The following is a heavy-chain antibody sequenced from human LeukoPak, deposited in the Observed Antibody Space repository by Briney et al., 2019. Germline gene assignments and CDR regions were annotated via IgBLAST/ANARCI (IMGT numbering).Heavy chain of an antibody. CDR2: IDTYSGKT. V-gene: IGHV1-18*01. CDR1: GYTYTTEG. J-gene: IGHJ5*02. D-gene: IGHD6-13*01. CDR3: PRDRGIAEADSFVP. Sequence: ASVKVSCKASGYTYTTEGISWVRQAPGQGLDWMGWIDTYSGKTNYAQKFHGRATMPSDTSTRTDYMELRGLTSDHTAVHYFPRDRGIAEADSFVPWGQGTLVSVSS.